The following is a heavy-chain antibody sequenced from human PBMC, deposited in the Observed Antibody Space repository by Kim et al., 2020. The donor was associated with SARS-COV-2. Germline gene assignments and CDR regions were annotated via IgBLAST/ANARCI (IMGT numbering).Heavy chain of an antibody. Sequence: SETLSLTCTVSGGSISSSSYYWGWIRQPPGKGLEWIGSIYYSGSTYYNPSLKSRVTISVDTSKNQFSLKLSSVTAADTAVYYCARSGNLGVVVMMYYFDYWGQGTLVTVSS. CDR3: ARSGNLGVVVMMYYFDY. J-gene: IGHJ4*02. D-gene: IGHD3-22*01. CDR1: GGSISSSSYY. V-gene: IGHV4-39*01. CDR2: IYYSGST.